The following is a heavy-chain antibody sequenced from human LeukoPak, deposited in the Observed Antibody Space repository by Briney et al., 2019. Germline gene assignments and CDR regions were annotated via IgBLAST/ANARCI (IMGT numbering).Heavy chain of an antibody. Sequence: SVKVSCKASGGTFSSYAISWVRQAPGQGLEWMGRIIPILGIANYAQKFQGRVTITADKSTSTAYMELSSLRSEDTAVYYCARAIAAAGKAPLDYWGQGTLVTVSS. D-gene: IGHD6-13*01. J-gene: IGHJ4*02. CDR2: IIPILGIA. V-gene: IGHV1-69*04. CDR3: ARAIAAAGKAPLDY. CDR1: GGTFSSYA.